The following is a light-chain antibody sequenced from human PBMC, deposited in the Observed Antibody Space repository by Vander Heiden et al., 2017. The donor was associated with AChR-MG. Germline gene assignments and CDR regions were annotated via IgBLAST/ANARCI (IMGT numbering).Light chain of an antibody. CDR1: QDIGSN. CDR2: AAS. J-gene: IGKJ1*01. CDR3: QQYFNWPRT. Sequence: PGEGVTLSCRASQDIGSNLAWYRQRPGQAPRLLIYAASTRASDVPAKFTGSGSGTEFTLRISSLQSEDFAVYHCQQYFNWPRTFGLGTKVEIK. V-gene: IGKV3-15*01.